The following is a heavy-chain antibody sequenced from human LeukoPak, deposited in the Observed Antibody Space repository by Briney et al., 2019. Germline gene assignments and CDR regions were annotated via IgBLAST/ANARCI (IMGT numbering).Heavy chain of an antibody. J-gene: IGHJ4*02. CDR3: AKESRPCGGDCYANFDY. Sequence: SESLSLTCSVSGGSFSSYFWSWVRQPAGKGLEWIGRTYPSGNTNYNPSLKSRVTISVDTSKKQFSLKMSSVTAADTAVYYCAKESRPCGGDCYANFDYWGQGTLVTVSS. D-gene: IGHD2-21*02. V-gene: IGHV4-4*07. CDR1: GGSFSSYF. CDR2: TYPSGNT.